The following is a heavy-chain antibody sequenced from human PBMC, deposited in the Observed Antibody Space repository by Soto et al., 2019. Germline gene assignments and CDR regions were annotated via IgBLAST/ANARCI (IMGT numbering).Heavy chain of an antibody. Sequence: ASVKVSCKASGYTFTGYYVHWVRQAPGQGLEWMGWINPNSGGTNYAQKFQGRVTMTRDTSISTAYMELSRLRSDDTAVYYCALDDSSGYYLVYWGQGTLVTVSS. D-gene: IGHD3-22*01. J-gene: IGHJ4*02. V-gene: IGHV1-2*02. CDR2: INPNSGGT. CDR3: ALDDSSGYYLVY. CDR1: GYTFTGYY.